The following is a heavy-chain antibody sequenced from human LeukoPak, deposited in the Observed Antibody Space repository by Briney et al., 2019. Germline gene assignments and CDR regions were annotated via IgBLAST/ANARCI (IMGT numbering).Heavy chain of an antibody. CDR2: ISWNSGSI. Sequence: PGGSLRLSCAASGFTFDDYAMHWVRQAPGKGLEWVSGISWNSGSIGYADSVKGRFTISRDNAKNSLYLQMNSLRAEDTALYYCAKSRATVVTWWYFDLWGRGTLVTVST. J-gene: IGHJ2*01. CDR3: AKSRATVVTWWYFDL. D-gene: IGHD4-23*01. CDR1: GFTFDDYA. V-gene: IGHV3-9*01.